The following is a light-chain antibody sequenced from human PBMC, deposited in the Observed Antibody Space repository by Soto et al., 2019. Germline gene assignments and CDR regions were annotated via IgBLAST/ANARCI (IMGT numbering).Light chain of an antibody. J-gene: IGLJ2*01. CDR1: SANIGGNY. Sequence: QSVLTQPPSVSAAPGQKVTISCSGSSANIGGNYVSWYQHIPGTAPKLDIYDSDKRPSASPYRFPDSKSGTSATLDITGLQTGHEADYYCGAWDGSLSVVLFGGGTKLTVL. CDR3: GAWDGSLSVVL. V-gene: IGLV1-51*01. CDR2: DSD.